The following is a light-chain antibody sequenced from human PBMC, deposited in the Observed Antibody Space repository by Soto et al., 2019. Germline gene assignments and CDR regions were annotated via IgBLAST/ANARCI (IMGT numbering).Light chain of an antibody. CDR3: QVWDSSSDHVV. Sequence: SYELTKPPSVSVAPGKTARITCGGNNIGSKSVHWYQQKPGQAPVLVIYYDSERPSGIPERFSGSNSGNTATLTISRVEAGDEADYYCQVWDSSSDHVVFGGGTKLTVL. V-gene: IGLV3-21*04. CDR1: NIGSKS. J-gene: IGLJ2*01. CDR2: YDS.